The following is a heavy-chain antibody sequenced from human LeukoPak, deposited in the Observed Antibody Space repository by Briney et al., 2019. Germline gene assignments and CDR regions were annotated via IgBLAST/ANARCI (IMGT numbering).Heavy chain of an antibody. CDR1: GGSFSGYY. Sequence: SETLSLTCAVYGGSFSGYYWGWIRQPPGKGLEWIGSIYYSGITYYNPSLKSRVTISLDTSKNQFSLNLNSVTAADTAVYYCARGGTVWNFDYWGQGTLVTVSS. V-gene: IGHV4-34*01. D-gene: IGHD1-1*01. J-gene: IGHJ4*02. CDR2: IYYSGIT. CDR3: ARGGTVWNFDY.